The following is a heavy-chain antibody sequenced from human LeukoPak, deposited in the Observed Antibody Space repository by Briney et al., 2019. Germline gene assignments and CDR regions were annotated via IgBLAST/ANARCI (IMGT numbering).Heavy chain of an antibody. Sequence: ASVKVSCKASGYTFTGYYMHWVRQAPGQGLEWMGWINPNRATTNYAQKFQGRVTMTRDTSTTTAYLELTGLRPDDTALYYCARRFCTNGACYEVFDYWGQGTLVSVSS. V-gene: IGHV1-2*02. D-gene: IGHD2-8*01. CDR2: INPNRATT. CDR1: GYTFTGYY. J-gene: IGHJ4*02. CDR3: ARRFCTNGACYEVFDY.